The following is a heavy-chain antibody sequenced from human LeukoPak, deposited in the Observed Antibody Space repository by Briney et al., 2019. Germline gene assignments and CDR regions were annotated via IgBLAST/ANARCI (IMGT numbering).Heavy chain of an antibody. CDR1: GGSFSGYY. V-gene: IGHV4-34*01. D-gene: IGHD4-11*01. Sequence: SETLSLTCAVYGGSFSGYYWRWIRRPPGKGLEWIGEINHSGSTNYNPSLKSRVTISVDTSKNQFSLKLSSVTAADTAVYYCASYSSYFDYWGQGTLVTVSS. CDR3: ASYSSYFDY. J-gene: IGHJ4*02. CDR2: INHSGST.